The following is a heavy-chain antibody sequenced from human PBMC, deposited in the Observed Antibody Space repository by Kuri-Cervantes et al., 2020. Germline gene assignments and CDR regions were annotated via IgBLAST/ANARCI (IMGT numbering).Heavy chain of an antibody. Sequence: ASVKVSCKASGGSFNSYGFSWVRQAPGQGLEWMGWINTNTGNPTYAQGFTGRFVFSLDTSVSTAYLQISSLKAEDTAVYYCARARGFGELLLLDYWGQGTLVTVSS. J-gene: IGHJ4*02. CDR3: ARARGFGELLLLDY. CDR1: GGSFNSYG. CDR2: INTNTGNP. V-gene: IGHV7-4-1*02. D-gene: IGHD3-10*01.